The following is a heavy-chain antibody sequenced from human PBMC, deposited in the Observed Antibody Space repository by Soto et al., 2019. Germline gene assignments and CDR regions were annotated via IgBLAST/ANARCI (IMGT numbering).Heavy chain of an antibody. CDR2: FGXXGGSK. CDR1: GFTLSXXT. D-gene: IGHD3-16*01. J-gene: IGHJ3*01. V-gene: IGHV3-23*01. CDR3: AKAWDLGXXXLDAFDV. Sequence: GGSLRLSCAASGFTLSXXTXXXXXXXPGKGLXXXXXFGXXGGSKDLEGSVAGRFTITSDNSKNTLYLQMNSLRAEATAVYYCAKAWDLGXXXLDAFDVWGQGTMVTVSS.